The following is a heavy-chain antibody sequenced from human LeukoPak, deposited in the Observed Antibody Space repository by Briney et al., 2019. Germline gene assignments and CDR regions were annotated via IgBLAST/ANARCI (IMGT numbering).Heavy chain of an antibody. D-gene: IGHD6-13*01. CDR2: IYYSGST. CDR1: GGSISSSSYY. CDR3: ARGRRAAGIPQSD. V-gene: IGHV4-39*07. J-gene: IGHJ4*02. Sequence: SETLSLTCTVSGGSISSSSYYWGWIRQPPGKGLEWIGSIYYSGSTYYNPSLKSRVTISVDTSKNQFSLKLSSVTAADTVVYYCARGRRAAGIPQSDWGQGTLVTVSS.